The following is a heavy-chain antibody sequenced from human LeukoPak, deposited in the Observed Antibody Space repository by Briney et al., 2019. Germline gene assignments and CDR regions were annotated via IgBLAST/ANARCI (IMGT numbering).Heavy chain of an antibody. CDR3: ARAPDYRLDY. CDR1: DFTFSSYD. Sequence: GGSLRLSCAASDFTFSSYDMNWVRQAPGKGLEWVSSIGKSGIYAYYADSVKGRFTISRDNSKNTLYLQMNSLRAEDTAVYYCARAPDYRLDYWGQGTLVTVSS. V-gene: IGHV3-21*01. CDR2: IGKSGIYA. D-gene: IGHD4-11*01. J-gene: IGHJ4*02.